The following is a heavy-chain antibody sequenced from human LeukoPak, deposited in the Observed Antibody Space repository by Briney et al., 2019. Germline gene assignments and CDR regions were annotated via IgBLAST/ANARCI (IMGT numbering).Heavy chain of an antibody. J-gene: IGHJ5*02. CDR3: ARDEVSGGGSCDH. V-gene: IGHV3-30*04. CDR1: GFTFSSYA. D-gene: IGHD2-15*01. Sequence: GGSLRLSCAASGFTFSSYAMHWVRQAPGKGLEWVAVISYDGSNKYYADSVKGRFTISRDNSKNTLYLQMNSLRAEDTAVYYCARDEVSGGGSCDHWGQGTLVTVSS. CDR2: ISYDGSNK.